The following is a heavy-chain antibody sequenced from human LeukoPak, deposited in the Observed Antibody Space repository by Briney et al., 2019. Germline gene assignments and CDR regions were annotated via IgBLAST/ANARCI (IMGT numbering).Heavy chain of an antibody. Sequence: ASVKVSCKASGYTFTSYGISWVRQAPGQGLEWMGWISAYNGNTNYAQKLQGRVTMTTDTSTSTAYMELRSLRSDDTAVYYCARDGYYDSSGYHYDFDYWGQGTLVTVSS. CDR2: ISAYNGNT. V-gene: IGHV1-18*01. CDR3: ARDGYYDSSGYHYDFDY. CDR1: GYTFTSYG. J-gene: IGHJ4*02. D-gene: IGHD3-22*01.